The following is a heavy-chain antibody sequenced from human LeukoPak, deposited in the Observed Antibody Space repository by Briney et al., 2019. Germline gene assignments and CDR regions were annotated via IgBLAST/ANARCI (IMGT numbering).Heavy chain of an antibody. V-gene: IGHV1-69*04. CDR1: GGTFSSYA. J-gene: IGHJ4*02. D-gene: IGHD5-18*01. CDR3: ARPPFLRGYSYGF. Sequence: SVKVSCKASGGTFSSYAISWVRQAPGQGLEWMGRIIPILGIANYAQKFQGRVTMTRDTSISTAYMELSRLRSDDTAVYYCARPPFLRGYSYGFWGQGTLVAVSS. CDR2: IIPILGIA.